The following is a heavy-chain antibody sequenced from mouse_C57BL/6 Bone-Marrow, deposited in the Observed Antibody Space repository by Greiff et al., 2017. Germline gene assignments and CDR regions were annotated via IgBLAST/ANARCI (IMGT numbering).Heavy chain of an antibody. Sequence: VKLVESGPGLVAPSQSLSITCTVSGFSLTSYAISWVRQPPGKGLEWLGVIWTGGGTNYNSALKSRLSISKDNSKSQVFLKMNSLQTDDTARYYCARGAYGYEGYYAMDYWGQGTSVTVSS. J-gene: IGHJ4*01. CDR3: ARGAYGYEGYYAMDY. CDR2: IWTGGGT. CDR1: GFSLTSYA. D-gene: IGHD2-2*01. V-gene: IGHV2-9-1*01.